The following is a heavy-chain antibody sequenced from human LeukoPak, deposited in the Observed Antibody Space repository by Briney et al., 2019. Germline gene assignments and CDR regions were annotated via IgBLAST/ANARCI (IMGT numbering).Heavy chain of an antibody. CDR3: AKGVSRIVEVGDWFDH. CDR1: GFTFNSYA. J-gene: IGHJ5*02. V-gene: IGHV3-23*01. CDR2: ISGSGGST. Sequence: GGSLRLSCAASGFTFNSYAMSWVRQAPGKGLECVSAISGSGGSTYYGDSVKGRFTISRDNSKNTLYLQMNSLRAEDAAVYYCAKGVSRIVEVGDWFDHWGQGTLVTVSS. D-gene: IGHD3-22*01.